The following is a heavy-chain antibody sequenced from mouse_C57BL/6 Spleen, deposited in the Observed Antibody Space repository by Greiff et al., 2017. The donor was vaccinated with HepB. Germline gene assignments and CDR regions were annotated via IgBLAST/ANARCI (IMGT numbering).Heavy chain of an antibody. CDR3: ARADYGVGNFDY. CDR1: GYAFSSSW. D-gene: IGHD2-4*01. J-gene: IGHJ2*01. V-gene: IGHV1-82*01. Sequence: VQLQQSGPELVKPGASVKISCKASGYAFSSSWMNWVKQRPGKGLEWIGRIYPGDGDTNYNGKFKGKATLTADKSSSTAYMQLSSLTSEDSAVYFCARADYGVGNFDYWGQGTTLTVSS. CDR2: IYPGDGDT.